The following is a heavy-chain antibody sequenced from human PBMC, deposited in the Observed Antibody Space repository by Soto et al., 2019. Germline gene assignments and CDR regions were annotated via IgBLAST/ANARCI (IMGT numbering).Heavy chain of an antibody. V-gene: IGHV4-39*01. CDR2: IYYSGST. CDR1: GGSISSSSYY. CDR3: ALYSSGWPPKAPFDP. D-gene: IGHD6-19*01. J-gene: IGHJ5*02. Sequence: SETLSLTCTVSGGSISSSSYYWGWIRQPPGKGLEWIGSIYYSGSTYYNPSLKSRVTISVDTSKNQFSLKLSSVTAADTAVYYCALYSSGWPPKAPFDPWGQGXLVTVYS.